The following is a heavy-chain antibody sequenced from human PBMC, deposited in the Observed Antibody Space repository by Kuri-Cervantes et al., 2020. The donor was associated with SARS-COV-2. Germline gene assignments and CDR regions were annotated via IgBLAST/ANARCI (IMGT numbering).Heavy chain of an antibody. Sequence: SETLSLTCTVSGGSISSYHWGWIRQPPGKGLEWIASISYSGSDYYSPSLKGRVTVSVDTSRNQFSLKLSSVTAADTAVYFCASLPYNFWIGYRMEGYYHRGMDVWGQGTTVTVSS. CDR1: GGSISSYH. V-gene: IGHV4-39*01. J-gene: IGHJ6*02. D-gene: IGHD3-3*01. CDR2: ISYSGSD. CDR3: ASLPYNFWIGYRMEGYYHRGMDV.